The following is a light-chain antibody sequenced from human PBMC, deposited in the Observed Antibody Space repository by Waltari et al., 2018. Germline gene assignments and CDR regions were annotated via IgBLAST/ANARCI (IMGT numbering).Light chain of an antibody. J-gene: IGKJ2*01. CDR3: QQSYRVPYT. CDR1: QRMSKY. V-gene: IGKV1-39*01. CDR2: AAS. Sequence: TCRASQRMSKYLNWDRQKPGQAPTLLIYAASTLQSGVPSRFSGSGSGTDFTLTISSLQPEDFASYSCQQSYRVPYTFGQGTKLEIK.